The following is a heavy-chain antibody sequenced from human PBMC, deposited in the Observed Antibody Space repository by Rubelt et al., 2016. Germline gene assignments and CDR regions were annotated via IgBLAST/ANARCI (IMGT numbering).Heavy chain of an antibody. CDR2: IGGSSRPI. Sequence: EVQLVESGGGLIQPGGSLRLSCVGSGFTFNRYSINWVRQTPGKGLEWVSYIGGSSRPIYYADSVGGRFTISRDKAKNSLHLQMTSLRAEDTAFYYCVGGHYGDFVFDHWGQGILVTVSS. D-gene: IGHD4-17*01. CDR3: VGGHYGDFVFDH. J-gene: IGHJ4*02. V-gene: IGHV3-48*01. CDR1: GFTFNRYS.